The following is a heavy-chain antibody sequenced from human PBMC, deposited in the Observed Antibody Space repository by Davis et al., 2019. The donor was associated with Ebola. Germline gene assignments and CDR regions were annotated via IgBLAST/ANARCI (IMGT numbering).Heavy chain of an antibody. CDR3: ARTGHYYDSSGYPGEGFDY. V-gene: IGHV3-23*01. Sequence: GESLKISCAASGFTFSSYGMHWVRQAPGKGLEWVSAISGSGGSTYYADSVKGRFTISRDNSKNTLYLQMNSLRAEDTAVYYCARTGHYYDSSGYPGEGFDYWGQGTLVTVSS. D-gene: IGHD3-22*01. CDR2: ISGSGGST. CDR1: GFTFSSYG. J-gene: IGHJ4*02.